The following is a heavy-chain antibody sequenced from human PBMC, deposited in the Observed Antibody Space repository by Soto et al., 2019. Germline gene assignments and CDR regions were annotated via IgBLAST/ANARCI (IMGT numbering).Heavy chain of an antibody. V-gene: IGHV3-21*01. D-gene: IGHD1-7*01. Sequence: GSLRLSCAASGFSFSSDSMGSVRHAQGKGLEWVASISSSGSFMNYADSVKGRFTISRDNAKNSLYLQMRSLKDEDTAVYYCARDPPSGTTLDWFDSWGQGTLVTV. CDR3: ARDPPSGTTLDWFDS. CDR1: GFSFSSDS. J-gene: IGHJ5*01. CDR2: ISSSGSFM.